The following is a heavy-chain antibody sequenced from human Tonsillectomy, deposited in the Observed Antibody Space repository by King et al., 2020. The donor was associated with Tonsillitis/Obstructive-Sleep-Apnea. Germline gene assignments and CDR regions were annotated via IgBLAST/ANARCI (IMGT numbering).Heavy chain of an antibody. J-gene: IGHJ4*02. D-gene: IGHD2-2*01. CDR2: TYNTGST. CDR3: ARDHYCSSTNYPDFDY. V-gene: IGHV4-39*02. Sequence: QLQESGPGLVKPSETLSLTCNVAGGSVSSTSYYWGWIRQPPGKGLEWIGSTYNTGSTYYNPSLRSRVTISLDTSKNQFSLKVTSVTAADTVIYYCARDHYCSSTNYPDFDYWGQGTLVTVSS. CDR1: GGSVSSTSYY.